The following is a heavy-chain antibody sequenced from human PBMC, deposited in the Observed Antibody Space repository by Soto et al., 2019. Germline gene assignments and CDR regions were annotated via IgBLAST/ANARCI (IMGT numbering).Heavy chain of an antibody. CDR2: IYFSGST. CDR1: GGSISSYY. J-gene: IGHJ6*02. V-gene: IGHV4-59*01. Sequence: SETLSLTCTVSGGSISSYYWSWIRQPPGKGLEWIGYIYFSGSTNYNPSLKSRVTISVDTSKNQFSLKLSSVTAADTAVYYCAGHYYGSGSYRHYYYGMDVWGQGTTVTVSS. D-gene: IGHD3-10*01. CDR3: AGHYYGSGSYRHYYYGMDV.